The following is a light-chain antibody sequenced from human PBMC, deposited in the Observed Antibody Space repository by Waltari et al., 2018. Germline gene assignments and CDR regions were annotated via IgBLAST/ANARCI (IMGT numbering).Light chain of an antibody. Sequence: SYVLTQPPSVSVAPGKTATITCGGDTIGSKNGHCYQQRPGQAPVLVISYDTDRPSETPERFSGSNSGNTATLTISRVEVGDEADYYCQVWHDRSNHVVFGGGTKLTVL. CDR2: YDT. J-gene: IGLJ3*02. CDR1: TIGSKN. V-gene: IGLV3-21*04. CDR3: QVWHDRSNHVV.